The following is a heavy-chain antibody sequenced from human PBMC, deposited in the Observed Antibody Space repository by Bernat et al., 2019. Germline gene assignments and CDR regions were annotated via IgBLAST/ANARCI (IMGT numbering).Heavy chain of an antibody. D-gene: IGHD6-13*01. J-gene: IGHJ5*02. CDR3: ARGYSSSWWEKYNWFDP. Sequence: VQLVESGGGLVQPGGSLRLSCGASGFSFSFYWMSWVRQAPGKGLEWVAVIWYDGSNKYYADSVKGRFTISRDNSKNTLYLQMNSLRAEDTAVYYCARGYSSSWWEKYNWFDPWGQGTLVTVSS. CDR1: GFSFSFYW. CDR2: IWYDGSNK. V-gene: IGHV3-33*08.